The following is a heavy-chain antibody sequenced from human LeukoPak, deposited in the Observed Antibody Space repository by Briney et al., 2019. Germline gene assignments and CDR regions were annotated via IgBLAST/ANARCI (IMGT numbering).Heavy chain of an antibody. CDR3: ARGLGSTGEFDY. J-gene: IGHJ4*02. CDR2: INPSGGST. D-gene: IGHD1-26*01. CDR1: GSSFTSYY. V-gene: IGHV1-46*01. Sequence: ASVNVSCNSSGSSFTSYYMHWVRLAPAQGLDWMGLINPSGGSTYYAQKCQGRVTMTRDTSTSTVYLEVSSLRSEDTAVYDCARGLGSTGEFDYWGQGALVTVSS.